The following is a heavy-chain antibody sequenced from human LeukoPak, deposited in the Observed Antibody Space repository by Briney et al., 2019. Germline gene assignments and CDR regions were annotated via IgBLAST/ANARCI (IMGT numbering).Heavy chain of an antibody. CDR2: ISSSSSYI. D-gene: IGHD3-10*01. J-gene: IGHJ4*01. Sequence: GGSLRLSCAASGFTFSSYSMNWVRQAPGKGLEWVSSISSSSSYIYYADSVKGRFTISRDNAKNSLYLQMNSLRAEDTAVYYCARDRILRGSGSFTGDYWGHGTLVTVSS. CDR1: GFTFSSYS. CDR3: ARDRILRGSGSFTGDY. V-gene: IGHV3-21*01.